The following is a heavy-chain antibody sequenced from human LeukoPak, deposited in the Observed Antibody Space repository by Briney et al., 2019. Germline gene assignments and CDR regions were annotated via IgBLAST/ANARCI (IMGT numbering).Heavy chain of an antibody. V-gene: IGHV1-69*13. CDR3: ARQGTYSSAIGMGY. CDR1: GGTFSSYA. J-gene: IGHJ4*02. Sequence: SVKVSCKASGGTFSSYAISWVRQAPGQGLEWMGGIIPIFGTANYAQKFQGRVTITADESTSTAYMELSSVRSEDTAVYYCARQGTYSSAIGMGYWGQGPLVTVSS. CDR2: IIPIFGTA. D-gene: IGHD6-19*01.